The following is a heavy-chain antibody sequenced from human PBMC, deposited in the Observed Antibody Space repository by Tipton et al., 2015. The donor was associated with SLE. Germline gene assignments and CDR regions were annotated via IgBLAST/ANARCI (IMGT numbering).Heavy chain of an antibody. CDR2: ISGGGGST. V-gene: IGHV3-23*04. Sequence: VQLVQSGGGLIQSGGSLRLSCATSGFTFSSYALSWVLRAPGKGLEWVSAISGGGGSTYYADFVKGRFSISIDKSKKTLFLQMNGLRVDDTATYYCAKFEKTTDFYLDSWGQGTLVSVSS. CDR1: GFTFSSYA. CDR3: AKFEKTTDFYLDS. J-gene: IGHJ4*02. D-gene: IGHD1/OR15-1a*01.